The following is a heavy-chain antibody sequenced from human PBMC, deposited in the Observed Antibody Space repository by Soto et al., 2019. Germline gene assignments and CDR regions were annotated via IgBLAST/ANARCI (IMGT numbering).Heavy chain of an antibody. CDR1: GFTFRNHG. CDR2: IWYDGSDK. D-gene: IGHD1-1*01. V-gene: IGHV3-33*01. CDR3: ARWSDNKVVDP. J-gene: IGHJ5*02. Sequence: QVQLVESGGGVVQPGRSLRLSCEASGFTFRNHGMHWVRQAPGKGLEWLAAIWYDGSDKYYADSVKGRFTISRDNSKNTLYLQMNSLTFGDTAVYYCARWSDNKVVDPWGQGTVVTVS.